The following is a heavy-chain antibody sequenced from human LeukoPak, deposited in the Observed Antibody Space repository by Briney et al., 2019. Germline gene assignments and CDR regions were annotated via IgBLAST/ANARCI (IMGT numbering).Heavy chain of an antibody. J-gene: IGHJ6*03. Sequence: GASVEVSCKASGGTFSSYAISWVRQAPGQGLEWMGGIIPIFGTANYAQKFQGRVTITADESTSTAYMELSSLRSEDTAVYYCARSPDSSGYYTTGYYYYMDVWGKGTTVTISS. CDR1: GGTFSSYA. D-gene: IGHD3-22*01. CDR3: ARSPDSSGYYTTGYYYYMDV. V-gene: IGHV1-69*13. CDR2: IIPIFGTA.